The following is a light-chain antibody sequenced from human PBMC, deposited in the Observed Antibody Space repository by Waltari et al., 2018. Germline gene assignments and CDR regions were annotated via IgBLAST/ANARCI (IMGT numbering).Light chain of an antibody. CDR2: EDN. Sequence: NFMLTQPHSVSESPGKTVTISCTRSSGTIASNYVQWYQHRPGSAPTTVIYEDNERPSWVPDRFTGSIDSSSNSASLTISGLKTEDEADYFCQSYDSSNQGVFGGGTKLTVL. V-gene: IGLV6-57*04. CDR3: QSYDSSNQGV. CDR1: SGTIASNY. J-gene: IGLJ3*02.